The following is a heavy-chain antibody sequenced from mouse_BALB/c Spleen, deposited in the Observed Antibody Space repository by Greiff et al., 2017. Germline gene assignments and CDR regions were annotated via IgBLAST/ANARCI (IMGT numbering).Heavy chain of an antibody. CDR1: GYTFTSYT. CDR3: AREEYGNYFDY. V-gene: IGHV1-4*02. Sequence: QVQLKQSAAELARPGASVKMSCKASGYTFTSYTMHWVKQRPGQGLEWIGYINPSSGYTEYNQKFKDKTTLTADKSSSTAYMQLSSLTSEDSAVYYCAREEYGNYFDYWGQGTTLTVSS. D-gene: IGHD2-10*02. J-gene: IGHJ2*01. CDR2: INPSSGYT.